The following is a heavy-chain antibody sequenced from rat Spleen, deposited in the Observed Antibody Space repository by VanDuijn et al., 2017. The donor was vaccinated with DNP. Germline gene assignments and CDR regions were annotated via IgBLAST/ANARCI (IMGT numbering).Heavy chain of an antibody. CDR1: GFTFSDYN. CDR2: IIFDGSRT. V-gene: IGHV5S10*01. Sequence: EVQLVESGGGLVQPGWSLKLSCAASGFTFSDYNMAWVRQAPKRGLEWVATIIFDGSRTYYRDSVKGRFTISRDNAESTLYLHMDSLRSEDTATYCCATHETGLDYWGQGVMVTVSS. CDR3: ATHETGLDY. D-gene: IGHD4-1*01. J-gene: IGHJ2*01.